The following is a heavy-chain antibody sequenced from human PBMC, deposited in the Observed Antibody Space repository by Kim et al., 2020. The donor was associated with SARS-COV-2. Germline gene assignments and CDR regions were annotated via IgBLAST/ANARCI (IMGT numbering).Heavy chain of an antibody. V-gene: IGHV3-48*02. CDR2: ISSTSRSI. Sequence: GGSLRLSCAASGFTFNDHGMNWVRQAPGKGLEWISYISSTSRSIYYADSVKGRFTIARDNAENSLFLQMNSLRDEDTAVYYCARDLEVWNVVVVVGVPPYHYVMYVWGQGTADTVSS. D-gene: IGHD2-2*01. J-gene: IGHJ6*01. CDR1: GFTFNDHG. CDR3: ARDLEVWNVVVVVGVPPYHYVMYV.